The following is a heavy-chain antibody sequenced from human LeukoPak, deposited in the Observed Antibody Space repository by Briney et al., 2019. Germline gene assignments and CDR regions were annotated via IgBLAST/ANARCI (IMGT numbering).Heavy chain of an antibody. V-gene: IGHV4-38-2*01. CDR2: IYHSGST. J-gene: IGHJ4*02. Sequence: SETLSLTCAVSGYSISSGYYWGWIRQPPGKGLEWIGSIYHSGSTYYNPSLKSRVTISVDTSKNQFSLKLSSVTAADTAVYYCARLVDTAMAFFDYWGQGTLVTVSS. CDR3: ARLVDTAMAFFDY. D-gene: IGHD5-18*01. CDR1: GYSISSGYY.